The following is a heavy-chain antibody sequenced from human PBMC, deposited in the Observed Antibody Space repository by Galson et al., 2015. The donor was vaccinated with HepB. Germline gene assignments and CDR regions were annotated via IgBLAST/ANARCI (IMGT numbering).Heavy chain of an antibody. V-gene: IGHV1-58*01. CDR1: GFTFTNSA. Sequence: SVKVSCKGSGFTFTNSAVQWVRQARGQRLEWIGWIVVGSVNTNYAQKFQERVTITGDIFTSTAYMELSSLRSEDTAVYYCATLLVTPIWGQGTLVTVSS. D-gene: IGHD4-23*01. CDR3: ATLLVTPI. CDR2: IVVGSVNT. J-gene: IGHJ4*02.